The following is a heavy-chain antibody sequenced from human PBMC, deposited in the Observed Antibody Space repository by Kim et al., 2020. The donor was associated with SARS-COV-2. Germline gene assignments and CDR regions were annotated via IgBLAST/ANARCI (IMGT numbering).Heavy chain of an antibody. V-gene: IGHV4-30-2*04. D-gene: IGHD4-4*01. J-gene: IGHJ4*02. CDR3: ARGLHADYR. Sequence: HIANTYYNPSLRSRVTISQDTSTNQFSLKLSSVTAADTAIYYCARGLHADYRWGPGTLVSVSS. CDR2: HIANT.